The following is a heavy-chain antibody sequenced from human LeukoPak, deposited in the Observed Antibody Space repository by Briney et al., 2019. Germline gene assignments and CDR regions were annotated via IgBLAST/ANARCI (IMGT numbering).Heavy chain of an antibody. J-gene: IGHJ4*02. Sequence: SETLSLTCTVSGGSISSGGYCWSWIRQHPEKGLEWIGYIYYSGGTYYNPSLKSRVTMSVDTSKNQFSLKLSSVTAADTAVYYCARDGIYGETADYWGQGTLVTVSS. V-gene: IGHV4-31*03. CDR1: GGSISSGGYC. CDR3: ARDGIYGETADY. CDR2: IYYSGGT. D-gene: IGHD4-17*01.